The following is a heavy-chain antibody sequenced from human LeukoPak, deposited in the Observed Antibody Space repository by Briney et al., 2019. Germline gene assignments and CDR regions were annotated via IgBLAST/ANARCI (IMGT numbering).Heavy chain of an antibody. J-gene: IGHJ5*02. Sequence: PSETLSLTCTVSGGSISSYYWSWIRQPPGKGLEWIGEINHSGSTNYNPSLKSRVTISVDTSKNQSSLKLSSVTAADTAVYYCARVVRYFDWLLPPGDWFDPWGQGTLVTVSS. CDR2: INHSGST. D-gene: IGHD3-9*01. CDR3: ARVVRYFDWLLPPGDWFDP. V-gene: IGHV4-34*01. CDR1: GGSISSYY.